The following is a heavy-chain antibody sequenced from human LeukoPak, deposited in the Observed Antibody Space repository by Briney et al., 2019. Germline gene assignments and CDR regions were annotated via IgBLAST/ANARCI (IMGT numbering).Heavy chain of an antibody. CDR1: GGSIGSSSYY. J-gene: IGHJ5*02. D-gene: IGHD6-13*01. Sequence: SETLSLTCTVSGGSIGSSSYYWGWIRQPPGKGLEWIGSIYYSGSTYYNPSLKSRVTISVDTSKNQFSLKLSSVTAADTAVYYCARGAYSRMAYNWFDPWGQGTLVTVSS. V-gene: IGHV4-39*01. CDR3: ARGAYSRMAYNWFDP. CDR2: IYYSGST.